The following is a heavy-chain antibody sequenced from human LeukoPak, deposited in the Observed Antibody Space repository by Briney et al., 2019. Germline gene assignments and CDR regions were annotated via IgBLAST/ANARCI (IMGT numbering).Heavy chain of an antibody. D-gene: IGHD6-6*01. Sequence: KAGGSLRLSCAASGFTFSSYSMNWVRQAPGKGLEWVSSINSKSRYIYYADSLKGRLTISRDNGKNSVYLQMNSLRAEDTAVYFCARADSSSSRLDCWGQGTLVTVSS. CDR3: ARADSSSSRLDC. J-gene: IGHJ4*02. CDR1: GFTFSSYS. V-gene: IGHV3-21*01. CDR2: INSKSRYI.